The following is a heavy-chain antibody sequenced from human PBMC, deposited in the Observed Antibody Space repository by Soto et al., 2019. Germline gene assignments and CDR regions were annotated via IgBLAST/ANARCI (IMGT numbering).Heavy chain of an antibody. CDR2: INPNSGGT. CDR3: ARAAQPTLYYGMDV. J-gene: IGHJ6*02. CDR1: GYTFTGYY. V-gene: IGHV1-2*04. Sequence: ASVKVSCKASGYTFTGYYMHWVRRAPGQGLEWMGWINPNSGGTNYAQKFQGWVTMTRDTSISTAYMELSRLRSDDTAVYYCARAAQPTLYYGMDVWGQGTTVTVSS.